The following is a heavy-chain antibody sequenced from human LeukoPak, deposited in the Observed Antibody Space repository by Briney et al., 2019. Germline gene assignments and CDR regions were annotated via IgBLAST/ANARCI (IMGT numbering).Heavy chain of an antibody. J-gene: IGHJ2*01. CDR1: GGCISSSSYY. V-gene: IGHV4-39*01. CDR3: ARHHDEWLLQGFDL. Sequence: SETLSLTCTVSGGCISSSSYYWGWIRQPPGKGLEWIGSIYYSGSTYYNPSLKSRVTISVDTSKNQFSLKLSSVTAADTAVYYCARHHDEWLLQGFDLWGRGTLVTVSS. CDR2: IYYSGST. D-gene: IGHD3-22*01.